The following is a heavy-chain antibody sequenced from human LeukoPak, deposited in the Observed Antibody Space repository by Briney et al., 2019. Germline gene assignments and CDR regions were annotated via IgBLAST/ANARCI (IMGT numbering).Heavy chain of an antibody. D-gene: IGHD2-21*02. J-gene: IGHJ4*02. CDR3: AKDHRRYCGGDCYRHIDY. CDR1: GFTVSSNY. CDR2: IYSGGST. Sequence: GGSLRLSCAASGFTVSSNYMSWVRQAPGKGLEWVSVIYSGGSTYYADSVKGRFTISRDNSKNTLYLQMNSLRAEDTAVYYCAKDHRRYCGGDCYRHIDYWGQGTLVTVSS. V-gene: IGHV3-53*05.